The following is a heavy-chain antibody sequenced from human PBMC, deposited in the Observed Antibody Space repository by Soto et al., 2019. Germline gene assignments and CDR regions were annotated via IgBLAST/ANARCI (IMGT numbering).Heavy chain of an antibody. CDR1: GFTFSSYG. J-gene: IGHJ6*02. Sequence: LRLSCAASGFTFSSYGMHWVRQAPGKGLEWVAVISYDGSNKYYADSVKGRFTISRDNSKNTLYLQMNSLRAEDTAVYYCAKEGGYNWNYSFFYYYYGMDVWGQGTTVTVSS. V-gene: IGHV3-30*18. CDR2: ISYDGSNK. CDR3: AKEGGYNWNYSFFYYYYGMDV. D-gene: IGHD1-7*01.